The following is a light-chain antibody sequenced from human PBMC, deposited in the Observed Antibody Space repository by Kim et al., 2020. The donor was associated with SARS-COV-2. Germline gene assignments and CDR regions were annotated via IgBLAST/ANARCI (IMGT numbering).Light chain of an antibody. V-gene: IGLV1-44*01. CDR2: TNN. CDR1: SSNIGRNT. CDR3: AAWDDSLNGWV. Sequence: QSVLTQPPSASGTPGKRVSISCSGSSSNIGRNTVNWYQQFPETAPKLLIYTNNQWPSGFPDRFSGSKAGTSASLAISGLQSEDEAHYYCAAWDDSLNGWVFGGGTQLTVL. J-gene: IGLJ3*02.